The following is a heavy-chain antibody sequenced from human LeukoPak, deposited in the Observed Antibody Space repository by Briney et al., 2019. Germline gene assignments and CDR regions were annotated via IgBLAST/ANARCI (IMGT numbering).Heavy chain of an antibody. CDR1: GFTFSSYS. Sequence: GGSLRLSCAASGFTFSSYSMNWVRQAPGKGLEWVSYISSSSSTIYYADSVKGRFTISRDNAKNSLYLQMNSLRAEDTAVYYCARDFYDSSGSYGMDVWGQGTTVTVSS. J-gene: IGHJ6*02. D-gene: IGHD3-22*01. V-gene: IGHV3-48*04. CDR2: ISSSSSTI. CDR3: ARDFYDSSGSYGMDV.